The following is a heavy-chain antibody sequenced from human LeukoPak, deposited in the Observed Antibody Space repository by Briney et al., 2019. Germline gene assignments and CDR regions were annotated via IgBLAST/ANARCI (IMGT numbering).Heavy chain of an antibody. CDR2: INHSGST. V-gene: IGHV4-34*08. CDR1: GFTFSSYE. J-gene: IGHJ4*02. Sequence: GSLRLSCAASGFTFSSYEMNWIRQPPGKGLEWIGEINHSGSTNCNPSLKSRVTISVDTSKNQFSLKLSSVTAADTAVYYCVSVTGGSSPLYYFDYWGQGTLVTVSS. CDR3: VSVTGGSSPLYYFDY. D-gene: IGHD6-6*01.